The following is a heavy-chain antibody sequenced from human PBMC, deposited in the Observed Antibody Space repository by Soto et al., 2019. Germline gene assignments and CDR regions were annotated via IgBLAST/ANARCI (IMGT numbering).Heavy chain of an antibody. CDR3: ARPKGIAPAVWYFDL. V-gene: IGHV4-59*08. D-gene: IGHD2-15*01. CDR2: VYYDGKT. CDR1: GDFISSHY. Sequence: QVQLQESGPGLVKPSETLSLTCTVSGDFISSHYWSWIRQPPGKGLDWIGYVYYDGKTDSSPSLKSRVTISMDTAKNQISLSLTSLTAADTAVYYCARPKGIAPAVWYFDLWGRGTLVTVSS. J-gene: IGHJ2*01.